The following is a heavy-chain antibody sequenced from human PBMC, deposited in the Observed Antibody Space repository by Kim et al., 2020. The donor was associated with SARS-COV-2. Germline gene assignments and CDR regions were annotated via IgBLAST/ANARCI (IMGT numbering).Heavy chain of an antibody. Sequence: ASVKVSCKASGYTFTSYAMHWVRQAPGQRLEWMGWINAGNGNTKYSQKFQGRVTITRDISASTAYMELSSLRSEDTAVYYCARGRYGSGSSTLFDPWGQGTLVTVSS. D-gene: IGHD3-10*01. CDR2: INAGNGNT. CDR3: ARGRYGSGSSTLFDP. CDR1: GYTFTSYA. J-gene: IGHJ5*02. V-gene: IGHV1-3*01.